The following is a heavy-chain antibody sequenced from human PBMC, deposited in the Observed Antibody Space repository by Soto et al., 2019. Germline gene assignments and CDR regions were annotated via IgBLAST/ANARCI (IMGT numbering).Heavy chain of an antibody. CDR1: GGSISSYY. CDR3: ARDSMCSGGSCYYDY. CDR2: IYYSGST. Sequence: SETLSLTCTVSGGSISSYYWSWIRQPPGKGLEWIGYIYYSGSTNYNPSLKSRVTISVDTSKNQFSLKLSSVTAADTAVYYCARDSMCSGGSCYYDYWGQGTLVTVSS. D-gene: IGHD2-15*01. J-gene: IGHJ4*02. V-gene: IGHV4-59*01.